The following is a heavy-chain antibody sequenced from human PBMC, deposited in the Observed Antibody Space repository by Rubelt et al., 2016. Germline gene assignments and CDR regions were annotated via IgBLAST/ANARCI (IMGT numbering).Heavy chain of an antibody. CDR2: IKSKTDGGTT. D-gene: IGHD3-22*01. Sequence: EVQLLESGGGLVQPGGSLRLSCAASGITFSNAWMSWVRQAPGKGLEWVGRIKSKTDGGTTDYAAPGKGRFTISRDDSKNTLYLQMNSLRAEDTAVYYCARSHDSSGYYYPFDYWGQGTLVTVSS. CDR1: GITFSNAW. V-gene: IGHV3-15*01. CDR3: ARSHDSSGYYYPFDY. J-gene: IGHJ4*02.